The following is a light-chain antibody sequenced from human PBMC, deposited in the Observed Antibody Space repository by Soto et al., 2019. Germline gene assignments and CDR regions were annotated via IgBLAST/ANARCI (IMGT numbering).Light chain of an antibody. CDR2: SAS. CDR3: QQYNNWPWT. J-gene: IGKJ1*01. CDR1: QSISDT. V-gene: IGKV3-15*01. Sequence: VLTQPPGTLSLSPGERATLSCRASQSISDTLAWYQQKPGQAPRLLIYSASRRATGFPARFSGSGSGTDFTLTISSLQSEDFAVYYCQQYNNWPWTFGQGTKVDIK.